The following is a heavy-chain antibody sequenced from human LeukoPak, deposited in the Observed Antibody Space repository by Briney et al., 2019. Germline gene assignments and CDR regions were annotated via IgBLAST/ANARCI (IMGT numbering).Heavy chain of an antibody. CDR3: ARLGYCSCTSCYNFDY. V-gene: IGHV1-2*02. Sequence: GASVKVSCKASGDTFTGYYMHWVRQAPGQGLEWMGWINPNSGGTNYAQKFQGRVTMTRDTSISTAYMELSRLRSDDTAVYRCARLGYCSCTSCYNFDYWGQGTLVTVSS. J-gene: IGHJ4*02. D-gene: IGHD2-2*02. CDR2: INPNSGGT. CDR1: GDTFTGYY.